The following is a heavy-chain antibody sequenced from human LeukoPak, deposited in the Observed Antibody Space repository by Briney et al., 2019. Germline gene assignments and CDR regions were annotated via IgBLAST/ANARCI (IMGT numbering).Heavy chain of an antibody. J-gene: IGHJ6*03. CDR1: GFTFSSYA. CDR3: ARDGPHYYYMDV. Sequence: GGSLRLSCAASGFTFSSYAMSWVRQAPGKGLEWVSAISGSGGSTYYADSVKGRFTISRDNAKNSLYLQMNSLRAEDTAVYYCARDGPHYYYMDVWGKGTTVTVSS. CDR2: ISGSGGST. V-gene: IGHV3-23*01.